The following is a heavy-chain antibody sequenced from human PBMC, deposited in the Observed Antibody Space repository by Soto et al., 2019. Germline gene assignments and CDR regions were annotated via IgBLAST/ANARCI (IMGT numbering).Heavy chain of an antibody. CDR3: ARGAATVTPGWFDP. V-gene: IGHV4-39*07. J-gene: IGHJ5*02. Sequence: PSETLSLTCTVSGGSISSGDYYWGWIRQPPGKGLEWIASIYHSGSTYYNPSLKSRVTISVDTSKNQFSLKLSSVTAADTAVYYCARGAATVTPGWFDPWGQGTLVTVSS. CDR1: GGSISSGDYY. CDR2: IYHSGST. D-gene: IGHD4-17*01.